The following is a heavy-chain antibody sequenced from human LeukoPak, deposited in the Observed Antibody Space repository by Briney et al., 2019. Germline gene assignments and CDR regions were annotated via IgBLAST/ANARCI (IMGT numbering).Heavy chain of an antibody. V-gene: IGHV3-49*04. J-gene: IGHJ6*02. CDR2: IRSKAYGGTP. D-gene: IGHD6-13*01. CDR1: GFTFGDYA. CDR3: TRVPDIAAAYLFYDYGMDV. Sequence: PGRSLRLSCTASGFTFGDYAMSWVRQAPGKGLEWVGFIRSKAYGGTPEYAASVKGRFTISRDDSKSIADLQMNSLKTEDTAVYYCTRVPDIAAAYLFYDYGMDVWGQGTTVTVSS.